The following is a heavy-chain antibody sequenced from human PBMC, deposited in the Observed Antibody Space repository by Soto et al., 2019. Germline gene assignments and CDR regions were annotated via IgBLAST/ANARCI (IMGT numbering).Heavy chain of an antibody. D-gene: IGHD2-15*01. J-gene: IGHJ6*02. Sequence: SETLSLTCAVYGGSFSGYYWSWIRQPPGKGLEWIGEINHSGSTNYNPSLKSRVTISVDTSKNQFSLKLSSVTAADTAVYYCARGYGGLLLRSLGYYYGMDVWGQGTTVT. CDR2: INHSGST. CDR3: ARGYGGLLLRSLGYYYGMDV. V-gene: IGHV4-34*01. CDR1: GGSFSGYY.